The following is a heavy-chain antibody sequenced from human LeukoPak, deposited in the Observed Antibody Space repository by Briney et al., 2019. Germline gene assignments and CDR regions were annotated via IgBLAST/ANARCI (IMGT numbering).Heavy chain of an antibody. D-gene: IGHD3-10*01. CDR1: GYTFTNYY. V-gene: IGHV1-69*02. J-gene: IGHJ4*02. CDR2: IIPILGIA. Sequence: ASVKVSCKASGYTFTNYYIHWVRQAPGQGLEWMGRIIPILGIANYAQKFQGRVTITADKSTSTAYMELSSLRSEDTAVYYCARSERSYGSGSYYNDCYWGQGTLVTVSS. CDR3: ARSERSYGSGSYYNDCY.